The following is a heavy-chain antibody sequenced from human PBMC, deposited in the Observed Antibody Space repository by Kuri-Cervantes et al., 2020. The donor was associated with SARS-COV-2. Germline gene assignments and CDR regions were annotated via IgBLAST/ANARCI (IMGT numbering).Heavy chain of an antibody. CDR1: GGSLTITNW. D-gene: IGHD4-17*01. J-gene: IGHJ5*02. Sequence: SETLSLTCAVSGGSLTITNWWSWVRQPPGKGLEWIGEIHHSGDTSYNSSLKSRVTISLDKSKNQFSLKLNSVTAADTAVYYCARELGLTTVNWFDPWGQGTLVTVSS. V-gene: IGHV4-4*02. CDR2: IHHSGDT. CDR3: ARELGLTTVNWFDP.